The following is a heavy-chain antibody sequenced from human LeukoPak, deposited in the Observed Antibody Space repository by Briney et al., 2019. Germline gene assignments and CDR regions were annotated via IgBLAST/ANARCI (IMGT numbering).Heavy chain of an antibody. J-gene: IGHJ3*02. Sequence: GESLKISCKGSGYSFTSYWIAWVRPMPGEGLEWMGIIYPGDSDTRYSPSFQGQVTISVDKSFSTAYLQWSSLKASDTAMYYCARVAGSHELDAFDIWGQGTMVTVSS. D-gene: IGHD1-26*01. CDR3: ARVAGSHELDAFDI. V-gene: IGHV5-51*01. CDR1: GYSFTSYW. CDR2: IYPGDSDT.